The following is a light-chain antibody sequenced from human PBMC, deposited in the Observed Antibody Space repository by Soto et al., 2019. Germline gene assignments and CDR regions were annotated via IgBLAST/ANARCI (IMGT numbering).Light chain of an antibody. V-gene: IGKV1-5*03. CDR1: ETIVNW. Sequence: DVHMTQSPSTLSASVGDRVTITCRASETIVNWLAWYQQKPGEAPKPLIYKASSLESGVPSRFSGSGYGTEFTFTISSLQPDDLATYFCQPYNAYPYTFGQGTKVEIK. CDR2: KAS. CDR3: QPYNAYPYT. J-gene: IGKJ2*01.